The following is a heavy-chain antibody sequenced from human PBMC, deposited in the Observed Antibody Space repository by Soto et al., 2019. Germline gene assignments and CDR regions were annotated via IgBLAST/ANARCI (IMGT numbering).Heavy chain of an antibody. V-gene: IGHV3-33*08. J-gene: IGHJ5*02. D-gene: IGHD3-9*01. Sequence: PGGSLRLSCAASGFTFSSYGMHWVRQAPGKGLEWVAVIWNDGSNQYYADSVKGRVTITRDTSASAAYMELSSLTSEDTAVYYCARDGFDWPYSGSNWFDPWGQGTLVTVSS. CDR2: IWNDGSNQ. CDR1: GFTFSSYG. CDR3: ARDGFDWPYSGSNWFDP.